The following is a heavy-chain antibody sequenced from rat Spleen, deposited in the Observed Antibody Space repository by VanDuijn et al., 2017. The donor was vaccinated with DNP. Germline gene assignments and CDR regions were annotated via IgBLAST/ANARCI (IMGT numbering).Heavy chain of an antibody. Sequence: EVQLVESGGGLVQPGRSLKLSCTASGFTFSTYGIHWIRQGPTKGLEWVAAIGPSGGDIYYRDSVKGRFTMSSDDARSTLYLQMDSLRAEDTATYYCATGSSYVFANWGQGTLVTVSS. J-gene: IGHJ3*01. CDR2: IGPSGGDI. CDR3: ATGSSYVFAN. D-gene: IGHD1-2*01. V-gene: IGHV5-19*01. CDR1: GFTFSTYG.